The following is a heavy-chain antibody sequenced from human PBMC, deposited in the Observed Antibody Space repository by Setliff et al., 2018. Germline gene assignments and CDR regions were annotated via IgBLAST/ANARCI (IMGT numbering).Heavy chain of an antibody. V-gene: IGHV3-23*01. CDR3: GRTQVVPASTYSIDY. Sequence: GGSLRLSCAASGFTFSSCAMTWVRQAPGKGLEWVSVISGSGGSTYYADSVKGRFTISRDNAKNSLYLQMNSLRAEDTAVYYCGRTQVVPASTYSIDYWGQGTLVTVSS. D-gene: IGHD2-2*01. J-gene: IGHJ4*02. CDR2: ISGSGGST. CDR1: GFTFSSCA.